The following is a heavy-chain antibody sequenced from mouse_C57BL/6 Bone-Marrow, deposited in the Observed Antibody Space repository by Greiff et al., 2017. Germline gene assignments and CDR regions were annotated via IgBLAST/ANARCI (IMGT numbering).Heavy chain of an antibody. V-gene: IGHV1-62-2*01. Sequence: QVQLKQSGAELVKPGASVKLSCKASGYTFTESTIPWVKQRSGKGLEWIGWFYPGSGSIKYNEKLKDHATLTEDKSSSTVYVECSRLTTEDSAVYVCARRGNSTLDYWGQGTTLTVSS. CDR1: GYTFTEST. CDR2: FYPGSGSI. J-gene: IGHJ2*01. D-gene: IGHD2-5*01. CDR3: ARRGNSTLDY.